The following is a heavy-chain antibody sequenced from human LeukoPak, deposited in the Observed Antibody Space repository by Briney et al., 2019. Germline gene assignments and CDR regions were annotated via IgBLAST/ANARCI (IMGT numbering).Heavy chain of an antibody. CDR3: ARHYYDSRYPTSGYYMDV. V-gene: IGHV3-11*03. Sequence: PGGSLRLSCEGSGFSFRDYYMSWIRQTPGKGLEWVSYISNSGTDTNYADSVKGRFTISRDNAKNSLYQQMNSLRAEDTALYYCARHYYDSRYPTSGYYMDVWGKGTTVTVSS. CDR1: GFSFRDYY. CDR2: ISNSGTDT. J-gene: IGHJ6*03. D-gene: IGHD3-22*01.